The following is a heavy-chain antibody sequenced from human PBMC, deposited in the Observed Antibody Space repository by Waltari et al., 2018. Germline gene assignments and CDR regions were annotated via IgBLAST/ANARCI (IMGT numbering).Heavy chain of an antibody. Sequence: QVQLQESGPGLVKPSQTLSLTCTVSGGSISSGDYYWSWIRQPPGKGLEWIGYIYYRGSTYYNPSRKSLVTISVDTSKNQFSLKLSSVTAADTAVYYCARGNGDYDSSGYYSYYYYGMDVWGQGTTVTVSS. CDR3: ARGNGDYDSSGYYSYYYYGMDV. V-gene: IGHV4-30-4*08. D-gene: IGHD3-22*01. CDR2: IYYRGST. CDR1: GGSISSGDYY. J-gene: IGHJ6*02.